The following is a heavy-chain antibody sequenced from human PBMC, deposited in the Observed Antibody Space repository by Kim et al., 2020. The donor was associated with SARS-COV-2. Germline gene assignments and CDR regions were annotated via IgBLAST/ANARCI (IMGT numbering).Heavy chain of an antibody. CDR1: GSYI. V-gene: IGHV3-30*19. Sequence: GGSLRLSCVMSGSYIIHWIRQAPGKGLEWVAAMSFDGVSRYFVDSVKGRFSISRDDSKNTVYLDLSSLRDDDSAVYYCAAEVGSSGRWGYFDYWGQGS. CDR2: MSFDGVSR. CDR3: AAEVGSSGRWGYFDY. J-gene: IGHJ4*02. D-gene: IGHD2-15*01.